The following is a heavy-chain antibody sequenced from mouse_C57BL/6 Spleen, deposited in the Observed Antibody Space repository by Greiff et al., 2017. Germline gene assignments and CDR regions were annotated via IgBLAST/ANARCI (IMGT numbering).Heavy chain of an antibody. CDR3: ARSGNYGNPPDY. CDR1: GYAFSSSW. Sequence: VQLQQSGPELVKPGASVKISCKASGYAFSSSWMNWVKQRPGKGLEWIGRIYPGDGDTNYNGKFKGKATLTADKSSSTAYMQLSSLTSEDSAVYFCARSGNYGNPPDYWGQGTSVTVSS. D-gene: IGHD2-1*01. CDR2: IYPGDGDT. J-gene: IGHJ4*01. V-gene: IGHV1-82*01.